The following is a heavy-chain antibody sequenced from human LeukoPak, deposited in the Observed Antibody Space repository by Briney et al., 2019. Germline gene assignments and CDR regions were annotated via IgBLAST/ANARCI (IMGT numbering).Heavy chain of an antibody. CDR1: GFTFSSYS. CDR2: ISSSSSYI. D-gene: IGHD2-21*01. V-gene: IGHV3-21*01. Sequence: GGSLRLSCAASGFTFSSYSMNWVRQAPGKGLEWVSSISSSSSYIYYADSVKGRFTISRDNAKNSLYLQMNSLRAGDTAVYYCARALNVGGAHDAFDIWGQGTMVTVSS. CDR3: ARALNVGGAHDAFDI. J-gene: IGHJ3*02.